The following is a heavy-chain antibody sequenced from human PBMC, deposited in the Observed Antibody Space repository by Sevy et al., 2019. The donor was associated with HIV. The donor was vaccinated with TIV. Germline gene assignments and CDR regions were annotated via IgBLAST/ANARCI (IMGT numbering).Heavy chain of an antibody. CDR3: AKVDVVVPVADYGFDV. CDR2: ISRSGGSI. Sequence: GGSLRLSCAASGFTFSNYAMSWVRQAPGKGLEWVSSISRSGGSIHYADSVKGRFTISRDNSKNTLYLQMNSLRAEETAVSYCAKVDVVVPVADYGFDVWGQGTTVTVSS. V-gene: IGHV3-23*01. CDR1: GFTFSNYA. D-gene: IGHD2-2*01. J-gene: IGHJ6*02.